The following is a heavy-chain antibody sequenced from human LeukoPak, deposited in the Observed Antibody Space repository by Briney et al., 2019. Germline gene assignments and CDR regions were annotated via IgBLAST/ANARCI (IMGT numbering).Heavy chain of an antibody. V-gene: IGHV4-61*02. J-gene: IGHJ4*02. Sequence: SETLSLTCTVSGDSISSGDYYWSWIRQPAGKGLEWIGRISSSGSTNYNPSLKSRVTISVDTSKNQFSLKLSSVTAADTAVYYCARESHVATLDYWGQGTLVTVSS. CDR3: ARESHVATLDY. CDR1: GDSISSGDYY. CDR2: ISSSGST. D-gene: IGHD5-12*01.